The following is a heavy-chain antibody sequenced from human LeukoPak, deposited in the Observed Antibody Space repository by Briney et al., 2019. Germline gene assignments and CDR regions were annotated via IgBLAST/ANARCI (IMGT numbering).Heavy chain of an antibody. CDR1: GFAFNDFS. V-gene: IGHV3-21*01. CDR2: ISTRGSHR. D-gene: IGHD5-24*01. CDR3: ARVRDGYNHPFDY. J-gene: IGHJ4*02. Sequence: GGSLRLTCEASGFAFNDFSLNWVRQAPGKGLEWVSVISTRGSHRYYAGSFKGRFTISRDDAKQSVYLQISSLRVEDTAVYFCARVRDGYNHPFDYWGQGILVTVSS.